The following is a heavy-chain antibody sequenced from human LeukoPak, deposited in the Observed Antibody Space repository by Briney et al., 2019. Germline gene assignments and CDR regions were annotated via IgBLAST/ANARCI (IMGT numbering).Heavy chain of an antibody. Sequence: GGSLRLSCAASGFTFSSYAMHWVRQAPGKGLEWVAVISYDGSNKYYADSVRGRFTISRDNSKNTLYLQMNSLRAEDTAVYYCARDCHDFWSGYYDYWGQGTLVTVSS. CDR1: GFTFSSYA. CDR3: ARDCHDFWSGYYDY. J-gene: IGHJ4*02. V-gene: IGHV3-30*04. CDR2: ISYDGSNK. D-gene: IGHD3-3*01.